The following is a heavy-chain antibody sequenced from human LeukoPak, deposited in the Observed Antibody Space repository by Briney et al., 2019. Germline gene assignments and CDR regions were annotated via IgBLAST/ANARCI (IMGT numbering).Heavy chain of an antibody. CDR1: GGSISSYY. CDR3: ARQGKANYYDSSGYYHFDY. D-gene: IGHD3-22*01. V-gene: IGHV4-59*08. CDR2: IYYSGSA. J-gene: IGHJ4*02. Sequence: SETLSLTCTVSGGSISSYYWSWIRQPPGKGLEWIGYIYYSGSANYNPSLKSRVTISVDTSKNQFSLKLSSVTAADTAVYYCARQGKANYYDSSGYYHFDYWGQGTLVTVSS.